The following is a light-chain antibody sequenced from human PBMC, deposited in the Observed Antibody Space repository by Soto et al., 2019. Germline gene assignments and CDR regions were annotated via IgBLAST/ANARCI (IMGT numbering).Light chain of an antibody. Sequence: EIVLTQSPGTLXLSPGERATXSXXASQSVSSNYLAWYQQKPGQAPRPLIYGASSRATGIPDRFSGSGAGTDFTLTISRLEPEDFAVYYCQQYGSSPWTFGQGTKVEIK. V-gene: IGKV3-20*01. CDR2: GAS. CDR1: QSVSSNY. CDR3: QQYGSSPWT. J-gene: IGKJ1*01.